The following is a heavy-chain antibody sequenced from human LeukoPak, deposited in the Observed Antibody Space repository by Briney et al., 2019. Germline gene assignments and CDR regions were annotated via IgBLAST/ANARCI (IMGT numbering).Heavy chain of an antibody. CDR2: IRRRGDST. J-gene: IGHJ4*02. CDR1: GSTFSSYA. CDR3: AKSFDSSGYSFFHF. Sequence: GGSLRLSCEASGSTFSSYAMSWVRQAPGKGLEWVSGIRRRGDSTYYADSVKGRFTISRDNSKNTLYLQMNNLRAEDTAVYYCAKSFDSSGYSFFHFWGQGTLVTVSS. D-gene: IGHD3-22*01. V-gene: IGHV3-23*01.